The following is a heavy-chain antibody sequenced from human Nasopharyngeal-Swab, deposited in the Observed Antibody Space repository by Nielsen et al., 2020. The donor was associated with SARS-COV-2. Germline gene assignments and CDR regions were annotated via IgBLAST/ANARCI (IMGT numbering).Heavy chain of an antibody. V-gene: IGHV1-8*01. J-gene: IGHJ5*02. CDR2: MNPNSGNT. CDR1: GYTFTSYD. D-gene: IGHD3-10*01. CDR3: AREPYGSGTTVDWFDP. Sequence: ASVKVSCKASGYTFTSYDINWVRQATGQGLEWMGWMNPNSGNTGYAQKFQGRVTMTRSTSISTAYMELSSLRSEDTAVYYCAREPYGSGTTVDWFDPWGQGTLVTVSS.